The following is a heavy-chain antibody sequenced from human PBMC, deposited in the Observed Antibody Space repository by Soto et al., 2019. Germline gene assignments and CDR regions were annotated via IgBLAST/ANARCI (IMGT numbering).Heavy chain of an antibody. CDR1: GFTFSTYT. D-gene: IGHD4-17*01. Sequence: PGGSLRLSCAASGFTFSTYTMNWVRQAPGKGPEWVASISSSGTTSFYVESVRGRFTISRDNAKNSLYLQMSSLRSDDTAVYYCARDHLNDYGDPNWFDPWGQGTLVTVST. CDR2: ISSSGTTS. V-gene: IGHV3-21*04. J-gene: IGHJ5*02. CDR3: ARDHLNDYGDPNWFDP.